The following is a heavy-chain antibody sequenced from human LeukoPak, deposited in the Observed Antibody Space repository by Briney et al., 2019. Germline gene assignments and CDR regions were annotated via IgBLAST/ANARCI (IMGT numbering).Heavy chain of an antibody. CDR3: ARGYSSSWFWEDY. CDR1: GFTFSSYS. CDR2: ISSSSSYI. Sequence: GGSLRLSCAASGFTFSSYSMNWVRQAPGKGLEWVSSISSSSSYIYYADSVKGRFTISRDNAKNSLYLQMNSLRAEDTAVYYCARGYSSSWFWEDYWGQGTLVTVSS. D-gene: IGHD6-13*01. V-gene: IGHV3-21*01. J-gene: IGHJ4*02.